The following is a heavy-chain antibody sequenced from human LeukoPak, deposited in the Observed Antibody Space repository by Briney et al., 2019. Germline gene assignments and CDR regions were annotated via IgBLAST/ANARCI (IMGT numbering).Heavy chain of an antibody. CDR3: ARVLSCGGGCYNWNYYYYYYMDV. D-gene: IGHD1-20*01. V-gene: IGHV4-39*01. J-gene: IGHJ6*03. Sequence: SETLSLTCTVSGGSISSSSYYWGWIRQPPGKGLEWIGSIFYSGSTYYNPSLKSRVTISVDTSKNQFSLKLSSVTAADTAVYYCARVLSCGGGCYNWNYYYYYYMDVWGKGTTVTVSS. CDR2: IFYSGST. CDR1: GGSISSSSYY.